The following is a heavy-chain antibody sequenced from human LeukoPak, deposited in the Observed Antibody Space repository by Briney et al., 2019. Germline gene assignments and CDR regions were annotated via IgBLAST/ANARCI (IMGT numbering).Heavy chain of an antibody. V-gene: IGHV4-61*02. J-gene: IGHJ5*02. CDR1: GGSISSGSYY. CDR2: SYTSGST. D-gene: IGHD1-26*01. CDR3: ARDEWGWFDP. Sequence: SQTLSLTCTVSGGSISSGSYYWSWIRQPAGKGLAWSGRSYTSGSTNYNPSLNSRTTISVDTSKNQFSLKLSSVTAADTAVYYCARDEWGWFDPWGQGTLVTGSS.